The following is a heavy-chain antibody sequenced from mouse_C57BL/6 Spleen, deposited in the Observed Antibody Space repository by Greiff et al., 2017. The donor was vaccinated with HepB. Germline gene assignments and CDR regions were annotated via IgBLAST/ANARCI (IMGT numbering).Heavy chain of an antibody. V-gene: IGHV1-19*01. Sequence: EVQLQQSGPVLVKPGASVKMSCKASGYTFTDYYMNWVKQSHGKSLERIGVINPYNGGTSYNQKFKGKATLTVDKSSSTAYMELNSLTSEDSAVYYCARRYYYAMDYWGQGTSVTVSS. CDR2: INPYNGGT. J-gene: IGHJ4*01. CDR1: GYTFTDYY. CDR3: ARRYYYAMDY.